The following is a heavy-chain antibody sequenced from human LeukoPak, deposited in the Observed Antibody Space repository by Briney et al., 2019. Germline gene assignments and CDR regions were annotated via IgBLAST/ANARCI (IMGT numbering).Heavy chain of an antibody. CDR3: AKDPQGGAGTGLFDY. CDR1: GFTFSSYS. D-gene: IGHD6-13*01. CDR2: ISSSSYI. J-gene: IGHJ4*02. V-gene: IGHV3-21*04. Sequence: GGSLRLSCATSGFTFSSYSMNWVRQAPGKGLEGVSCISSSSYIYYTDSVKGRFTISRDNAKNSLTLQMNSLRAEDTAVYYCAKDPQGGAGTGLFDYWGQGTLVTVSS.